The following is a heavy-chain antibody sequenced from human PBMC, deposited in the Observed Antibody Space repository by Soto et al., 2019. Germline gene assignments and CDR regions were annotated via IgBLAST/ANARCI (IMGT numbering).Heavy chain of an antibody. D-gene: IGHD2-2*01. Sequence: HPGGSLRLSCAASGFTFSSYWMSWVRQAPGKGLEWVANIKQDGSEKYYVDSVKGRFTISRDNAKNSLYLQMNSLRAEDTAVYYCARDRRVGYCSSTSCFQYYYGMDVWGQGTTVTVSS. CDR1: GFTFSSYW. V-gene: IGHV3-7*05. CDR2: IKQDGSEK. CDR3: ARDRRVGYCSSTSCFQYYYGMDV. J-gene: IGHJ6*02.